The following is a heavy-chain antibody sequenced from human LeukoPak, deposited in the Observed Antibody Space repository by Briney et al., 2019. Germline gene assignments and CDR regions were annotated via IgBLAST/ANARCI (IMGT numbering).Heavy chain of an antibody. CDR1: GSTFSGSA. Sequence: GGSLRLSCAASGSTFSGSAMHWVRLASGKGLEWVGRIRSKANSYATAYAASVKGRFTISRDDSKNTTYLQMNSLKTEDTAVYYCTPSLYDMLTGSDYWGQGTLVTVSS. V-gene: IGHV3-73*01. J-gene: IGHJ4*02. CDR3: TPSLYDMLTGSDY. CDR2: IRSKANSYAT. D-gene: IGHD3-9*01.